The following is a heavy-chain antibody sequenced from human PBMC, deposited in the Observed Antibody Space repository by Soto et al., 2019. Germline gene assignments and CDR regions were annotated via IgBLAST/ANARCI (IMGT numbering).Heavy chain of an antibody. CDR1: GFTFSSYD. Sequence: EVELLESGEDLVQPGGSLRLSCAASGFTFSSYDMNWVRQPPGKGREWVSAIGVYANTYYADSVKGRFTISRDDSRNTVHLQLNSLRVDDTAVYYCAKESTVGSPGDYFDSWGQGTLVTVSS. D-gene: IGHD1-26*01. CDR2: IGVYANT. J-gene: IGHJ4*02. V-gene: IGHV3-23*01. CDR3: AKESTVGSPGDYFDS.